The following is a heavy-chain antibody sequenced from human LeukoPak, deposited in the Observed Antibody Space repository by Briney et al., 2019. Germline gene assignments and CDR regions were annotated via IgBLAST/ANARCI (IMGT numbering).Heavy chain of an antibody. V-gene: IGHV4-59*08. Sequence: SETLSLTCTVSVGSISSYYWSCIRQPPGKGLEWIGYIYYGGSTNYNPSLKSRVTISVDTSKNQFSLKLSSVTAADTAVYYCARHVSVSAAAGWGNYFDYWGQGTLVTVSS. CDR1: VGSISSYY. CDR2: IYYGGST. CDR3: ARHVSVSAAAGWGNYFDY. D-gene: IGHD3-16*01. J-gene: IGHJ4*02.